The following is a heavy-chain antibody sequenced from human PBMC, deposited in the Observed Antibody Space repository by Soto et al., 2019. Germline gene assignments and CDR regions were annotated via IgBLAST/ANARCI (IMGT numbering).Heavy chain of an antibody. V-gene: IGHV4-31*03. J-gene: IGHJ3*02. D-gene: IGHD3-10*01. CDR1: GGSISSGGYY. Sequence: SETLSLTCTVSGGSISSGGYYWSWIRQHPGKGLEWIGYIYYSGSTYYNPSLKSRVTISVDTSKNQFSLKLSSVTAADTAVYYCARYDPSGRGSDAFDIWGQGTMVTVSS. CDR2: IYYSGST. CDR3: ARYDPSGRGSDAFDI.